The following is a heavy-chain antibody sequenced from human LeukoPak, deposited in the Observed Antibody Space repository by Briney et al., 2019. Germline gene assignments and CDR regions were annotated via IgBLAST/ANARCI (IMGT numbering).Heavy chain of an antibody. J-gene: IGHJ4*02. CDR1: GFTVSRNY. CDR3: ARESGKFDY. Sequence: GGSLRLSCAASGFTVSRNYMSWVRQAPGKGLEWVSLISGDGVSTFYADSVKGRFSISRDNSKNSLSLEMNSLRTEDTAMYYCARESGKFDYWGQGTLVAVSS. V-gene: IGHV3-43*02. CDR2: ISGDGVST.